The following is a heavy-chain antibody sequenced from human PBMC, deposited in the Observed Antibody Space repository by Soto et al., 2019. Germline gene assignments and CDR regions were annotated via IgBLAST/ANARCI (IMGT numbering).Heavy chain of an antibody. CDR2: IYHSGNT. CDR1: GGSISSSNW. J-gene: IGHJ4*02. CDR3: ARAPPLPAAMFDY. V-gene: IGHV4-4*02. Sequence: SETLSLTCAVSGGSISSSNWWSWVRQPPGKRLGWMGEIYHSGNTNYNPSLKGRVTISVDKSKNQFSLKLSSVTAADTAVYYCARAPPLPAAMFDYWGQGTLVTVSS. D-gene: IGHD2-2*01.